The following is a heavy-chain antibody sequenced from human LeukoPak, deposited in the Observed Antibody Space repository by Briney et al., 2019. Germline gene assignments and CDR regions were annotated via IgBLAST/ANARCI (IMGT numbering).Heavy chain of an antibody. J-gene: IGHJ4*02. CDR3: ARVYRSSSGYCFDY. V-gene: IGHV3-53*01. D-gene: IGHD6-6*01. Sequence: GGSLRLSCAASGFTVSSNYMSWVRQAPGKGLEWVSVIYSGGSTYYADSVKGRFTISRDNSKNTLYLQMNSLRAEDTAVYYCARVYRSSSGYCFDYWGQGTLVSVSS. CDR2: IYSGGST. CDR1: GFTVSSNY.